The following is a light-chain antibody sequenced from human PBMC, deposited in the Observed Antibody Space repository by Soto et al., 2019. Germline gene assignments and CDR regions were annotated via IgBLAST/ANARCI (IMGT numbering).Light chain of an antibody. CDR3: QQYNSYSST. V-gene: IGKV1-5*01. CDR1: QSISNW. J-gene: IGKJ1*01. CDR2: DAS. Sequence: DIHITHSPSTLSASVRDIVTITCRASQSISNWLAWYQQKPGKAPKLLIYDASSLESGVPSRFSGSGSGTEFNLTISSLQPDDVATYYCQQYNSYSSTFGQGTKVDI.